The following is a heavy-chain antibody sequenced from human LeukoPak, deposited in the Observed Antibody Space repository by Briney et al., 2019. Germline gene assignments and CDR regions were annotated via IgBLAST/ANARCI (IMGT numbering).Heavy chain of an antibody. CDR2: ISSSRSYI. Sequence: PGGSLRLSCAASGFTFSSFAMSWVRQAPGKGLEWVSSISSSRSYIYYADSVKGRFTISRDNAKNSLYLQMNSLRAEDTAVYYCARDAFDIWGQGTMVTVFS. J-gene: IGHJ3*02. V-gene: IGHV3-21*01. CDR1: GFTFSSFA. CDR3: ARDAFDI.